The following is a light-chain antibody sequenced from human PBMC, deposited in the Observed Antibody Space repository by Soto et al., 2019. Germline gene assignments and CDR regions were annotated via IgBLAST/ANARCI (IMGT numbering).Light chain of an antibody. J-gene: IGKJ1*01. CDR1: QSISSL. CDR3: HQYNRHCL. CDR2: DAS. V-gene: IGKV1-5*01. Sequence: DIEMTQTTSTLSASVGDRVTITCRASQSISSLLAWYQKKPGKAPKLLIYDASSLESGVPSRFSGSGSGTEFTLTISSLPPDDFATCYSHQYNRHCLFGQVTMV.